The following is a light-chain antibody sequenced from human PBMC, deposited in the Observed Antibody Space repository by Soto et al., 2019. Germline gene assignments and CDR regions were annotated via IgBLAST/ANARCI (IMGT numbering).Light chain of an antibody. CDR3: QQYNNWPPWT. Sequence: EILMTQSPATLSLSPGERATLSCMSSQSVSSYLAWYQQKPGQAPRLLIYGASTRATGIPARFSGSGSGTEFTLTISSLQSEDFAVYYCQQYNNWPPWTFGQGTKVDIK. J-gene: IGKJ1*01. V-gene: IGKV3-15*01. CDR1: QSVSSY. CDR2: GAS.